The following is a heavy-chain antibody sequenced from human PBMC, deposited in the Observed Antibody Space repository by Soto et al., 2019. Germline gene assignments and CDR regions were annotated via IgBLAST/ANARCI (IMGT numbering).Heavy chain of an antibody. CDR2: TSGSGIST. J-gene: IGHJ4*02. V-gene: IGHV3-23*01. CDR3: AEGSCSGGSFYPHLEY. CDR1: GFTFSNYA. D-gene: IGHD2-15*01. Sequence: EVQLLESGGGLVQPGGSLRLSCAASGFTFSNYAMSWARQAPGTGLEWVSGTSGSGISTYYADSVKGRFTISRDTSKNRLYLQMNSLRAEYTVVYYCAEGSCSGGSFYPHLEYWVQGTLVTVSS.